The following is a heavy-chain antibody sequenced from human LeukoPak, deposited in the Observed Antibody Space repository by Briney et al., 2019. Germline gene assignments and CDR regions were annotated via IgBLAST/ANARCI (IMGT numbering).Heavy chain of an antibody. J-gene: IGHJ6*03. CDR2: ISSSGTG. V-gene: IGHV3-11*04. CDR3: ARDSANYYYYYYYYYMDV. Sequence: PGGSLRLSCAASGFTFSDYFMSWIRQAPGKGLEWLSHISSSGTGYYTDSVKGRATISRDNAKNSLYLQMNSLRAEDTAVYYCARDSANYYYYYYYYYMDVWGKGTTVTISS. D-gene: IGHD1-26*01. CDR1: GFTFSDYF.